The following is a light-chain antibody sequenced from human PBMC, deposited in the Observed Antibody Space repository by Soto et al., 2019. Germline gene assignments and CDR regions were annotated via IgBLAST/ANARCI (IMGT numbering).Light chain of an antibody. Sequence: DIVMTQSPDSLAVSLGERATINCKSSQSLLYNSNNKNSLGWYQQKPGQPPKLLIYWASIRESGVPDRFSGSGSGTEFTLTISSLQAADVAVYYYHQHYSSPRTFGQGTKLEIK. V-gene: IGKV4-1*01. CDR1: QSLLYNSNNKNS. CDR2: WAS. J-gene: IGKJ2*01. CDR3: HQHYSSPRT.